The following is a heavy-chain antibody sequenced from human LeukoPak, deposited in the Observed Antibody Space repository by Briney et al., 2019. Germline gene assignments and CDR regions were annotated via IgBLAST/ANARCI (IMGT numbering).Heavy chain of an antibody. J-gene: IGHJ5*02. D-gene: IGHD2-21*02. CDR3: AKPDCSRGNWFDP. V-gene: IGHV3-23*01. Sequence: GGSLRLSCAASGFTFSRNAMSWVRQAPGKGLEWVSAISGTDGSTHYADSVKGRFTISRDNSKNTLYLQMNSLRAEDTAVYYCAKPDCSRGNWFDPWGQGTLVTVSS. CDR2: ISGTDGST. CDR1: GFTFSRNA.